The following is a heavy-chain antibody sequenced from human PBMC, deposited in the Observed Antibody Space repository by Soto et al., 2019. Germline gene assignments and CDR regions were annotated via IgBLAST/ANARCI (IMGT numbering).Heavy chain of an antibody. Sequence: EVQLVESGGGLVQPGRSLRLSCAASGFTFDDYAMHWVRQAPGKGLEWVSGISWNSGSIGYADSVKGRFTISRDNAKNSLYLQMNSLRAEDTALYYGAKEAVAGSVFDYWGQGTLVTVSS. CDR1: GFTFDDYA. CDR3: AKEAVAGSVFDY. CDR2: ISWNSGSI. V-gene: IGHV3-9*01. D-gene: IGHD6-19*01. J-gene: IGHJ4*02.